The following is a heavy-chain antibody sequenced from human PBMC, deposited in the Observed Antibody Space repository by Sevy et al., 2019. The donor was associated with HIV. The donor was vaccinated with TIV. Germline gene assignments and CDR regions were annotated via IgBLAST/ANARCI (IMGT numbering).Heavy chain of an antibody. CDR2: IYYNGHI. CDR1: GGSITSLY. J-gene: IGHJ4*02. V-gene: IGHV4-59*08. CDR3: AGENEWRRGYS. D-gene: IGHD3-3*01. Sequence: SETLSLTCTVSGGSITSLYWNWIRQPPGKGLEWIANIYYNGHINYNPSLKSRVTLSLDTSKNQFSLRLSSVTAAATAMYYCAGENEWRRGYSWGQGTLVTVSS.